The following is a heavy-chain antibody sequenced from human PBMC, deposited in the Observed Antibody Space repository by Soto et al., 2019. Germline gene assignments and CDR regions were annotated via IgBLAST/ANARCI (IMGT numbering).Heavy chain of an antibody. J-gene: IGHJ6*02. V-gene: IGHV4-30-4*01. CDR3: AGQPTAGSYYDLGSYYYYYAMDV. CDR1: GGSISSGDYY. Sequence: SETLSLTCTVSGGSISSGDYYWSWIRQPPGKGLEWIGHIHYSGITYYNPSLRSRLSISVDTSKNQFSLKLSSVLAADTAVYYCAGQPTAGSYYDLGSYYYYYAMDVWGQGTTVTVSS. D-gene: IGHD3-10*01. CDR2: IHYSGIT.